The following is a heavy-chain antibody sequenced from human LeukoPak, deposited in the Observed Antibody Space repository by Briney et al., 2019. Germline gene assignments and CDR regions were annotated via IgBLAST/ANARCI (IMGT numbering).Heavy chain of an antibody. CDR3: ARGRAAILYWYFDL. V-gene: IGHV4-4*07. J-gene: IGHJ2*01. CDR1: GGSISSYY. Sequence: SETLSFTCTVSGGSISSYYWSWIRQPAGKGLEWIGRIYTSGSTNYNPSLKSRVTMSVDTSKNQFSLKLSSVTAADTAVYYCARGRAAILYWYFDLWGRGTLVTVSS. D-gene: IGHD2-2*01. CDR2: IYTSGST.